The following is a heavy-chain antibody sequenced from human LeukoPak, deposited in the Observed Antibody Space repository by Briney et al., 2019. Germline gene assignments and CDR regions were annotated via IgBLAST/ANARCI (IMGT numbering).Heavy chain of an antibody. CDR3: ARLMVPGAPRYYYYYMDV. CDR2: TYYRSKWYN. J-gene: IGHJ6*03. D-gene: IGHD2-2*01. CDR1: GDSVSSNSAA. Sequence: SQTLSLTCAISGDSVSSNSAAWNWIRQSPSRGLEWLGRTYYRSKWYNDYAVSVKSRITINPDTSKNQFSLKLSSVTAADTAVYYCARLMVPGAPRYYYYYMDVWGKATTVTVSS. V-gene: IGHV6-1*01.